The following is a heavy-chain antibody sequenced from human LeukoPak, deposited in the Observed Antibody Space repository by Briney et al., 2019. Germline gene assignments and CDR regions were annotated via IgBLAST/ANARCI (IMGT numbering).Heavy chain of an antibody. D-gene: IGHD3-22*01. V-gene: IGHV4-34*01. CDR1: GGSFSGYY. Sequence: SETLSLTCAVYGGSFSGYYWSWIRQPPGKGLEWIGEINHSGSTNYNPSLKSRVTISVDTSKNQSSLKLSSVTAADTAVYYCARGHSSSWYRRYYYDSSGYYHYFDYWGQGTLVTVSS. CDR2: INHSGST. J-gene: IGHJ4*02. CDR3: ARGHSSSWYRRYYYDSSGYYHYFDY.